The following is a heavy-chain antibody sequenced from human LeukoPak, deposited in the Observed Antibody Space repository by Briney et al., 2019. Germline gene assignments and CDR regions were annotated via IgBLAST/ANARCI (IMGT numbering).Heavy chain of an antibody. CDR2: ISGSGGST. Sequence: GGSLRLSCAASGFTFDDHGMSWVRQVPGKGLEWVSAISGSGGSTYYADSVKGRFTISRDNSKNTLYLQMNSLRAEDTAVYYCASGTTDIVVVPATLRNYYFDYWGQGTLVTVSS. CDR3: ASGTTDIVVVPATLRNYYFDY. CDR1: GFTFDDHG. V-gene: IGHV3-23*01. D-gene: IGHD2-2*01. J-gene: IGHJ4*02.